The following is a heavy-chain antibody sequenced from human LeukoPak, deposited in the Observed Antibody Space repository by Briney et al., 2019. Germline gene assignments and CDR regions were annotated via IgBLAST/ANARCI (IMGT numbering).Heavy chain of an antibody. CDR2: IIPIFGTA. D-gene: IGHD5-18*01. CDR1: AYTFISYN. Sequence: VKVSCKPSAYTFISYNIIWVRQAPGQGLEWMGGIIPIFGTANYAQKFQGRVTITADKSTSTAYMELSSLRSEDTAVYYCARGQGGIQLWLGLPEGDYWGQGTLVTVSS. CDR3: ARGQGGIQLWLGLPEGDY. J-gene: IGHJ4*02. V-gene: IGHV1-69*06.